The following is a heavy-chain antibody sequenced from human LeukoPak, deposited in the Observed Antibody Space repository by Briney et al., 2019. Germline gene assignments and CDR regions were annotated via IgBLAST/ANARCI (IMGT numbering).Heavy chain of an antibody. CDR1: GFTFSSYA. V-gene: IGHV3-23*01. J-gene: IGHJ4*02. CDR3: AKTIRAGAVADGFDY. D-gene: IGHD6-19*01. CDR2: ISGSGGST. Sequence: PGGSLRLSCVASGFTFSSYAMSWVRQAPGKGLEWVSAISGSGGSTYYADSVKGRFTISRDNSKNTLYLQMNSLRAEDTAVYYCAKTIRAGAVADGFDYWGQGTLVTVSS.